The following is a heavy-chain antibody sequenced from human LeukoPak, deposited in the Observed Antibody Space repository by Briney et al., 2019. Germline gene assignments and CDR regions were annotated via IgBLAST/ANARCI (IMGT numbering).Heavy chain of an antibody. Sequence: PSETLSLTCTVSGGSISSSSYYWGWIRQPPGKGLEWIGSIYYSGSTYYNPSLKSRVTISVDTSKNQFSLKLSSVTAADTAVYYCATLLVVVARGSVVAPHGVLDPWGQGTLVTVSS. D-gene: IGHD2-15*01. J-gene: IGHJ5*02. V-gene: IGHV4-39*01. CDR2: IYYSGST. CDR3: ATLLVVVARGSVVAPHGVLDP. CDR1: GGSISSSSYY.